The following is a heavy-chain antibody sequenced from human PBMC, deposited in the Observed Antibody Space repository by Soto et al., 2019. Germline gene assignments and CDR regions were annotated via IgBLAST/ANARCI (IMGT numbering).Heavy chain of an antibody. CDR3: ARVVGGYYYGMDV. V-gene: IGHV4-4*02. CDR1: GGSIRSSNW. J-gene: IGHJ6*02. D-gene: IGHD2-2*01. CDR2: IYHSGST. Sequence: QVQLQESSPGLVKPSGTRSLTCAVSGGSIRSSNWWSWVRQPPGKGLEWIGEIYHSGSTNYNPSLKSRVTISVDKSKNQFSLKLSSVSAADTAVYYCARVVGGYYYGMDVWGQGTTVTVSS.